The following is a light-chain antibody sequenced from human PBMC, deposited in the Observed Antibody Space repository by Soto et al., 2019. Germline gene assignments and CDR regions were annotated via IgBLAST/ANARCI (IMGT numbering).Light chain of an antibody. J-gene: IGKJ5*01. Sequence: IVMKQSPATLSVSRGERATLSCRATQSVTYNLAWYQQKPGQAPRLLIYGASTRPTGIPARFSGRGSGTDFTLTISSLEPEDSATYYCQQSYSTPRTFGPGTRLEIK. V-gene: IGKV3-15*01. CDR2: GAS. CDR3: QQSYSTPRT. CDR1: QSVTYN.